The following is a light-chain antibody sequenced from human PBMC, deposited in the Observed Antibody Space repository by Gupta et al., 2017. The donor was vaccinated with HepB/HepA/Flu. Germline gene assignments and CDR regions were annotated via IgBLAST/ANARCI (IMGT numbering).Light chain of an antibody. CDR3: QQRSNWPTT. V-gene: IGKV3-11*01. Sequence: ELVFTQSPATLSLSPGERATLSCRASQSVSSYLAWYQQKPGQAPRLLIYDASNRATGIPARFSGSGSGTDFTLNISSREPEDFAVYYCQQRSNWPTTFGPGTKVDIK. J-gene: IGKJ3*01. CDR1: QSVSSY. CDR2: DAS.